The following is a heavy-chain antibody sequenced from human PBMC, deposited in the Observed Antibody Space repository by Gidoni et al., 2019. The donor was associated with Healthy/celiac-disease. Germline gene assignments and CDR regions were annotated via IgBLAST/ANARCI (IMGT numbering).Heavy chain of an antibody. J-gene: IGHJ4*02. D-gene: IGHD2-15*01. CDR2: IWYDGSNK. CDR1: GFTVSSYG. CDR3: ARVYCSGGSCYFDY. Sequence: QVQLVESGGGVVQPGRALRLSCAASGFTVSSYGMHWVRQAPGKGLELVAVIWYDGSNKYYADSVKGRFTISRDNSKNTLYLQMNSLRAEDTAVYYCARVYCSGGSCYFDYWGQGTLVTVSS. V-gene: IGHV3-33*01.